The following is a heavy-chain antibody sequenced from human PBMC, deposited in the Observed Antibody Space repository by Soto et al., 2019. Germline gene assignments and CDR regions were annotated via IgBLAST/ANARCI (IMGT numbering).Heavy chain of an antibody. D-gene: IGHD3-16*01. J-gene: IGHJ3*02. V-gene: IGHV4-34*01. CDR3: ARRRGWGAFDI. CDR1: GGSFSGYY. CDR2: INHSGST. Sequence: SETLSLTCAVYGGSFSGYYWSWIRQPPGKGLEWIGEINHSGSTNYNPSLKSRVTISVDTSKNQFSLKLSSVTAADTAVYYCARRRGWGAFDIWGQGTMVTVSS.